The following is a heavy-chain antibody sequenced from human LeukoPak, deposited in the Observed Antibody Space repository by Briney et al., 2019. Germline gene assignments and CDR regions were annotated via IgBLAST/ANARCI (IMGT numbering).Heavy chain of an antibody. CDR1: GGTFSSYA. V-gene: IGHV1-69*06. CDR2: IIPIFGTA. Sequence: GASVKVSCKASGGTFSSYAVSWVRQAPGQGLEWMGGIIPIFGTANYAQKFQGRVTITADKSTSTAYMELSSLGSEDTAVYYCASSEVRGAYYFDYWGQGTLVTVSS. D-gene: IGHD1-14*01. CDR3: ASSEVRGAYYFDY. J-gene: IGHJ4*02.